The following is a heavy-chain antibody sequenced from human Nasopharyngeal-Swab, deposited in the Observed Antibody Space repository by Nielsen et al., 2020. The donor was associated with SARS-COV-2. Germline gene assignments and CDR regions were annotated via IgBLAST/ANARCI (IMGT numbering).Heavy chain of an antibody. CDR1: GFIFSDSA. V-gene: IGHV3-73*01. D-gene: IGHD2-15*01. Sequence: GESMKISCAASGFIFSDSAIHWVRQASGKGLEWVCRVRSKGNNYETANSASVKGRFIIFRDDPTNTAYLQMNSLKTEDTAMYYCTRCGGGCYSGRDYLGQGTLVTVSS. CDR3: TRCGGGCYSGRDY. J-gene: IGHJ4*02. CDR2: VRSKGNNYET.